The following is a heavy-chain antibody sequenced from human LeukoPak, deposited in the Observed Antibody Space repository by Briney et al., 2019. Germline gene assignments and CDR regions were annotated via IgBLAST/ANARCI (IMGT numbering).Heavy chain of an antibody. V-gene: IGHV4-59*08. J-gene: IGHJ4*02. CDR3: ARRPTYNYNFDF. CDR2: IYYSGTT. Sequence: SETLSLTCTVSGASISSYYWSWIRQPPGKGLEWIGYIYYSGTTNYNPSLKSRVTISVETSKNQFSLQLSSVTAADTAVYYCARRPTYNYNFDFWGQGTLVTVSS. CDR1: GASISSYY. D-gene: IGHD5-24*01.